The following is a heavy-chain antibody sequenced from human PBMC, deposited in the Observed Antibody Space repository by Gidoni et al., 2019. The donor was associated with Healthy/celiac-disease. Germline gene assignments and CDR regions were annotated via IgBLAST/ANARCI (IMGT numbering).Heavy chain of an antibody. J-gene: IGHJ6*02. Sequence: EVQLLESGGGLVQPGGSLRLSCAASGFTFSSYAMSWVRQAPGKGLEWVSAISGSGGSTYYADSVKGRFTISRDNSKNTLYLQMNSLRAEDTAVYYCAKDRGYGVVATLEDYGMDVWGQGTTVTVSS. CDR3: AKDRGYGVVATLEDYGMDV. CDR1: GFTFSSYA. CDR2: ISGSGGST. D-gene: IGHD5-12*01. V-gene: IGHV3-23*01.